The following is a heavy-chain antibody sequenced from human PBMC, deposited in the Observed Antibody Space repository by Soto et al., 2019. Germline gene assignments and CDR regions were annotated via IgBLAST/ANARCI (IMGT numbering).Heavy chain of an antibody. J-gene: IGHJ3*01. D-gene: IGHD3-22*01. CDR1: GGTLSDYA. V-gene: IGHV1-69*05. CDR3: ARGPRDHFYYDSSDYAPSYAAFDL. CDR2: IIPIFGSA. Sequence: QVQLVQSGAEVKKPGSSVKVSCKASGGTLSDYAFSWVRQAPGQGLEWMGGIIPIFGSANYAQTLQGRVTISTDEYPKSAYMELSSISSEDTAVYYCARGPRDHFYYDSSDYAPSYAAFDLWSKVTIVTVPS.